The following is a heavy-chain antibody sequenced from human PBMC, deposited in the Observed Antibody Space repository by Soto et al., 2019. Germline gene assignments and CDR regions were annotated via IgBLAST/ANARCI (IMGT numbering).Heavy chain of an antibody. J-gene: IGHJ4*02. CDR3: AREGDHEYFDH. CDR2: IIPMFELV. CDR1: GGAFGSDP. Sequence: QVQLVQSGAEVKKPGSSVKVSCKASGGAFGSDPISWVRQAPGQGPEWIGGIIPMFELVNFAHKFQGRLTTTANEYTSTTYMELSSLRSEDTAVYYCAREGDHEYFDHWGQGTLVTVSS. V-gene: IGHV1-69*01. D-gene: IGHD6-6*01.